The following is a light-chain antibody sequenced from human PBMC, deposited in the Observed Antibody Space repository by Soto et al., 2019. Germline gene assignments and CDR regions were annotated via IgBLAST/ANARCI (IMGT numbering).Light chain of an antibody. CDR3: SSYSSSTTHVV. J-gene: IGLJ2*01. CDR2: DVT. CDR1: SSDVGDFNY. V-gene: IGLV2-14*03. Sequence: QSALTQPASVSGSPGRSVTISCTGTSSDVGDFNYVSWYQHLPGRAPKLIIYDVTNRPSGISYLFSASKSGRTASLTISGLQAEDEADYYCSSYSSSTTHVVFGGGTKVTVL.